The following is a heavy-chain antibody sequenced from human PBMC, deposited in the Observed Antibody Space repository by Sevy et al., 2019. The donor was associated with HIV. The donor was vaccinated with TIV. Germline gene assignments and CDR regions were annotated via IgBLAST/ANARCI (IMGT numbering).Heavy chain of an antibody. CDR1: GYTFTSYG. Sequence: ASVKVSCKASGYTFTSYGISWVRQAPGQGLEWMGWISAYNGNTNYAQKLQGRVTMTTDTSTSTAYMELRSLRSDDTAVYYCARDLQLVHYYCYGMDVWGQGTTVTVSS. CDR2: ISAYNGNT. J-gene: IGHJ6*02. D-gene: IGHD6-6*01. V-gene: IGHV1-18*01. CDR3: ARDLQLVHYYCYGMDV.